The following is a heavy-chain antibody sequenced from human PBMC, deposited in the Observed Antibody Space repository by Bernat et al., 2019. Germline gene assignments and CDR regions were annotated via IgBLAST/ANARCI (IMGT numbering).Heavy chain of an antibody. CDR1: GFTFSSYE. Sequence: EVQLVESGGGSVQPGGSLRLSCAASGFTFSSYEMNWVRQAPGKGLEWVSYISSSGSTIYYADSVKGRFTISRDNAKNSLYLQMNSLRAEDTAVYYCATSSSGWYETDAFDIWGQGTMVTVSS. V-gene: IGHV3-48*03. CDR2: ISSSGSTI. D-gene: IGHD6-19*01. J-gene: IGHJ3*02. CDR3: ATSSSGWYETDAFDI.